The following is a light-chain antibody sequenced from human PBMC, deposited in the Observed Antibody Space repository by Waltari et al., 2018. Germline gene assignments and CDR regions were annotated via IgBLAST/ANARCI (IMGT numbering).Light chain of an antibody. J-gene: IGKJ2*01. CDR3: QQYNSYPHT. CDR1: QSISSW. CDR2: KAS. V-gene: IGKV1-5*03. Sequence: DTQMTQSPSTLSASVGDRVTITCRASQSISSWLAWYQQKPGKAPKLLIYKASSLESGVPSRFSGSGSGTEVTLTISSLQPDDFATYYCQQYNSYPHTFGQGTKLEIK.